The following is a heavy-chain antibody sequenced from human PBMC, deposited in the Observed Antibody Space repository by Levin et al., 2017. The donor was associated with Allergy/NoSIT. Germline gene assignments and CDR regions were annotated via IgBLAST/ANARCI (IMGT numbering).Heavy chain of an antibody. D-gene: IGHD2-2*01. CDR3: AVPLIGTSYYYGMDV. CDR1: GGTFSSYT. Sequence: PEASVKVSCKASGGTFSSYTISWVRQAPGQGLEWMGRIIPILGIANYAQKFQGRVTITADKSTSTAYMELSSLRSEDTAAYYCAVPLIGTSYYYGMDVWGQGTTVTVSS. CDR2: IIPILGIA. V-gene: IGHV1-69*02. J-gene: IGHJ6*02.